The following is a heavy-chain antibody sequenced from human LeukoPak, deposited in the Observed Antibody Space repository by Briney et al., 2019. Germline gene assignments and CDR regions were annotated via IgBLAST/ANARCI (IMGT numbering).Heavy chain of an antibody. V-gene: IGHV4-38-2*02. Sequence: SETLSLTCTVSGYSISSGYYWGWIRQPPGKGLEWIGSIYHSGSTYYNPSLKSRVTISVDTSKNQFSLKLSSVTAADTAVYYCARDRGSWYLGYFDYWGQETLVIVPS. CDR3: ARDRGSWYLGYFDY. CDR1: GYSISSGYY. CDR2: IYHSGST. D-gene: IGHD2-15*01. J-gene: IGHJ4*02.